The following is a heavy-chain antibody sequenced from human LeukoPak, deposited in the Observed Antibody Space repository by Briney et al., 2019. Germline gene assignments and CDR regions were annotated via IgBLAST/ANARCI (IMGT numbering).Heavy chain of an antibody. CDR2: ISGGGGST. CDR1: GFTFSSYA. CDR3: AKGNGYNTYYFDY. D-gene: IGHD5-24*01. V-gene: IGHV3-23*01. Sequence: GGSLRLSCAASGFTFSSYAMSWVRQAPGKGLEWVSSISGGGGSTYHADSVKGRFTISRDNSKNMLYLQMNSLRAEDTAVYYCAKGNGYNTYYFDYWGQGTLVTVSS. J-gene: IGHJ4*02.